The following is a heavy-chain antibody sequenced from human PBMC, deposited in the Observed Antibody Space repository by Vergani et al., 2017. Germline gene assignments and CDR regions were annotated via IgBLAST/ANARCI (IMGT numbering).Heavy chain of an antibody. CDR3: ARVLVADYYDSTDAFDI. J-gene: IGHJ3*02. V-gene: IGHV1-2*02. CDR2: INPNSGGT. Sequence: QVQLVQSGAEVKKPGASVKVSCKASGYTFTGYYMHWVRQAPGQGLEWMGWINPNSGGTNYAQKFQGRVTMTRDTSISTAYMELSRLRSDDTAVYYCARVLVADYYDSTDAFDIGGQGTMVTVSS. CDR1: GYTFTGYY. D-gene: IGHD3-22*01.